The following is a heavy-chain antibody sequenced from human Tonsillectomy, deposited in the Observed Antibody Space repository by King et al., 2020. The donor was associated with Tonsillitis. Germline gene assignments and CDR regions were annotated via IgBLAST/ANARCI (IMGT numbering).Heavy chain of an antibody. CDR1: EFTFSDYS. J-gene: IGHJ4*02. CDR3: ARGINDYDFWSGYPLYFDY. Sequence: QVQLVQSGGGLVKPGGSLRLSCAASEFTFSDYSMSWIRQAPGKGLEWLSYITSGSTIYYADSVKGRFTISRDNAKNSLYLQMNSLRAEDTAVYYCARGINDYDFWSGYPLYFDYWGQGTLVTVSS. CDR2: ITSGSTI. V-gene: IGHV3-11*01. D-gene: IGHD3-3*01.